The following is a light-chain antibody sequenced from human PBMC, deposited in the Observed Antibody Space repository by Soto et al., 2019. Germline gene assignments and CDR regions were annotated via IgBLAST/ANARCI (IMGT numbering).Light chain of an antibody. CDR1: QSISSW. CDR3: QQYNSYSPT. CDR2: DAS. J-gene: IGKJ1*01. V-gene: IGKV1-5*01. Sequence: DIQMTQSPSTLSASVGDRVTITCRASQSISSWLAWYQQKPGKAPKLLIYDASSLESGVPSRFSGSGSVTEFTLTISSLQPDDFATYYCQQYNSYSPTFGQGPKVEIK.